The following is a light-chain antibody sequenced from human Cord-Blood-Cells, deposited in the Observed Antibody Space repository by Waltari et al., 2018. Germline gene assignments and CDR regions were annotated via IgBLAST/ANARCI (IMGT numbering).Light chain of an antibody. Sequence: DIQMTQSPSTLSASVGDRVTLTCRASQSISSWLAWYQQKPGKAPKLLIYKASSFESGVPSRFSGSGSGTEFTLTISSLQPDDFATYYCQQYNSYPWTFDQGTKVEIK. V-gene: IGKV1-5*03. J-gene: IGKJ1*01. CDR2: KAS. CDR1: QSISSW. CDR3: QQYNSYPWT.